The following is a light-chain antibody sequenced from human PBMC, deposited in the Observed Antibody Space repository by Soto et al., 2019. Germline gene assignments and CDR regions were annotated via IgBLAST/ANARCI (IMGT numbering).Light chain of an antibody. V-gene: IGKV3-15*01. J-gene: IGKJ2*01. CDR3: QQYNDWPPYT. CDR2: GAS. Sequence: EILMTQSPVTLSVSPGESANLSCRASQSVAYNLAWYQQKPGQAPRLLIYGASTRATDLPARFSGSGFGTEFTLTINSLQSEDFAVYYCQQYNDWPPYTFGQGNKLHIK. CDR1: QSVAYN.